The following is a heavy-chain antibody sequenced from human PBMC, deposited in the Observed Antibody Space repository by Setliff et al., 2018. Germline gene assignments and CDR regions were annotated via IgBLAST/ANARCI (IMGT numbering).Heavy chain of an antibody. V-gene: IGHV4-61*02. D-gene: IGHD5-18*01. CDR2: SYTSGST. CDR3: ARGGYSYGLGGFPLDY. CDR1: GGSISRGSYD. J-gene: IGHJ4*02. Sequence: SETLSLTCTVSGGSISRGSYDWSWIRQPAGKGLEWIGRSYTSGSTNYNPSLKSRVTISVDTSKNQFSLKLSSVTAADTAVYYCARGGYSYGLGGFPLDYWGQGTLVTVSS.